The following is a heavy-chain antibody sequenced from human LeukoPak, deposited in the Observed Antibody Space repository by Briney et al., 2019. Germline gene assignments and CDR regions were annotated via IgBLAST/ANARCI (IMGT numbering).Heavy chain of an antibody. J-gene: IGHJ4*02. V-gene: IGHV3-43*01. D-gene: IGHD4-17*01. CDR3: AKARGTMTTVTPFDY. Sequence: PGGSLRLSCAASGFTFDDYTMHWVRQAPGKGLEWVSLISWDGGSTYYADSVKGRFTISRDNSKNSLYLQMNSLRTEDTALYYCAKARGTMTTVTPFDYWGQGTLVTVSS. CDR2: ISWDGGST. CDR1: GFTFDDYT.